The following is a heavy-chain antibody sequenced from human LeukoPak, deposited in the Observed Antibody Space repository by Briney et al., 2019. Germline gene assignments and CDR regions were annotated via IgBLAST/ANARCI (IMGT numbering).Heavy chain of an antibody. V-gene: IGHV4-39*07. CDR3: ARDNKEGSSWTY. CDR2: IYYSGST. J-gene: IGHJ4*02. Sequence: SETLSLTCTVSGGSISSSSYYWGWIRQPPGKGLEWIGSIYYSGSTYYNPSLKSRVTISVDTSKNQFSLKLSSVTAADTAVYYCARDNKEGSSWTYWGQGTLVTVSS. CDR1: GGSISSSSYY. D-gene: IGHD6-13*01.